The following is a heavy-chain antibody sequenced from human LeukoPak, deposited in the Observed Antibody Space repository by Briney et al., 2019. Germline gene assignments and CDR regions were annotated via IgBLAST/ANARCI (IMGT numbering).Heavy chain of an antibody. CDR3: AKLLRSNTVYDS. J-gene: IGHJ5*01. CDR1: GFTFSSYS. V-gene: IGHV3-48*01. Sequence: GGSLRLSCAASGFTFSSYSMNWVRQAPGKGLEWVSYISSSSSTIYYADSVKGRFTISRDNAKNFLFLQMNFLRVEDTAFYYCAKLLRSNTVYDSWGRGALVTVSS. D-gene: IGHD2-2*01. CDR2: ISSSSSTI.